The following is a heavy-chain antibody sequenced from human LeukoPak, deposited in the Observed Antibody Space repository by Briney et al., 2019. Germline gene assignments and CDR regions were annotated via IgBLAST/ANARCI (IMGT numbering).Heavy chain of an antibody. CDR2: INSDGSST. CDR3: ARVSPLGYCSSTSCGPFLDI. J-gene: IGHJ3*02. D-gene: IGHD2-2*01. CDR1: GFTLSSNW. Sequence: GGSLRLSCAASGFTLSSNWMHWVRQAPGKGLVWVSRINSDGSSTSYADSVKGRFTISRDNAKNTLYLQMNSLRAEDTAVYYCARVSPLGYCSSTSCGPFLDIWGQGTMVTVSS. V-gene: IGHV3-74*01.